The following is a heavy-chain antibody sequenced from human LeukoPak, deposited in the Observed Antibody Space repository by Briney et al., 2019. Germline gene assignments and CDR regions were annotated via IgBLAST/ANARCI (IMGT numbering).Heavy chain of an antibody. V-gene: IGHV5-51*01. J-gene: IGHJ6*02. Sequence: GESLKISCKGSGYSFVDYWIGWVRQMPGKGPEWMGIIFPHDSDIKYSPSFQGQVTFSVDKSISTAYVQWSSLKASDTAIYYCARLGIKGCNSVNCYTSFYYYGMDVWGQGTTVTVSS. D-gene: IGHD2-2*02. CDR2: IFPHDSDI. CDR3: ARLGIKGCNSVNCYTSFYYYGMDV. CDR1: GYSFVDYW.